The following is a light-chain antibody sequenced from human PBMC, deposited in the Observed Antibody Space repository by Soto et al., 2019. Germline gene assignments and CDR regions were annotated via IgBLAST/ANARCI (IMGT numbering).Light chain of an antibody. CDR3: QIWGTGFRV. V-gene: IGLV4-69*01. CDR1: SGHSTYA. J-gene: IGLJ2*01. Sequence: QLVLTQSPSASASLGASVKLTCSLSSGHSTYAIAWHQQQPEKGPRFLMNLDSAGRHSKGDEIPDRFSGSSSGAERYLTISSLQSEDEADYYCQIWGTGFRVFGGGTKVTVL. CDR2: LDSAGRH.